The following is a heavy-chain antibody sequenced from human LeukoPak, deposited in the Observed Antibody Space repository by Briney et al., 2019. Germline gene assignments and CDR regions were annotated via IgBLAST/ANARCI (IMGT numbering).Heavy chain of an antibody. V-gene: IGHV4-39*07. Sequence: SETLSLTCTVSGDSISSSNYYWGWVRQPPGKGLEWIGSVYYSGSTYYNPSLKSRVTISIDTSKNQFSLKLSSVTAADTAVYYCACLTTADAFDIWGQGTMVTVSS. CDR1: GDSISSSNYY. J-gene: IGHJ3*02. CDR3: ACLTTADAFDI. D-gene: IGHD3-22*01. CDR2: VYYSGST.